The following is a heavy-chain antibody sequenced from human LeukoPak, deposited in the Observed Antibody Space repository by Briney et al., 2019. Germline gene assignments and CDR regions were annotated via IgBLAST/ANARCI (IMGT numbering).Heavy chain of an antibody. CDR3: TTDMGGGDYDWLPGYYFDY. Sequence: GGSLRLSCAASGFTFSNAWMSWVRQAPGKGLEWVGSIKSKTDGGTTDYAAPVKGRFTISRDDSKNTLYLQMNSLKTEDTAVYYCTTDMGGGDYDWLPGYYFDYWGQGTLVTVSS. J-gene: IGHJ4*02. CDR2: IKSKTDGGTT. V-gene: IGHV3-15*01. CDR1: GFTFSNAW. D-gene: IGHD4-17*01.